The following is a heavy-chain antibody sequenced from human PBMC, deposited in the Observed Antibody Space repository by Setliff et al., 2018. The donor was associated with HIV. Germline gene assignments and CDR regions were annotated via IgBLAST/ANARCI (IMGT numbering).Heavy chain of an antibody. CDR2: IYNSDST. Sequence: LSLTCTFSRASISSNYWAWLRQSPEKGLEYIGYIYNSDSTAYNPSLKSRVTMSLDTSKNQFSLMLTSVTAADTAVYYCARDGGKQLWEGYFDSGGQGILVTVSS. J-gene: IGHJ4*02. CDR1: RASISSNY. V-gene: IGHV4-59*01. D-gene: IGHD1-26*01. CDR3: ARDGGKQLWEGYFDS.